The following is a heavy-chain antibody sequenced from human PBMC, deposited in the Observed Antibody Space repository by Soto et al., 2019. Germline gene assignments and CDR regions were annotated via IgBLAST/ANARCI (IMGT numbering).Heavy chain of an antibody. D-gene: IGHD3-16*01. CDR2: IYPGDSDT. V-gene: IGHV5-51*01. CDR3: AGHGVMITFGGVGWFDP. CDR1: GYSLTSYW. Sequence: PGESLTISCKGSGYSLTSYWIGWVRQMTGKGLEWMGIIYPGDSDTRYSPSFQGQVTISADKSISTAYLQWSSLKASDTAMYYCAGHGVMITFGGVGWFDPWGQGTLVTVSS. J-gene: IGHJ5*02.